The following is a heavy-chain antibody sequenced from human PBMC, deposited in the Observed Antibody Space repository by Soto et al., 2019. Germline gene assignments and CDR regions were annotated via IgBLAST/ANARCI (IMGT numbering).Heavy chain of an antibody. D-gene: IGHD5-18*01. J-gene: IGHJ5*02. CDR1: GFTYDEYT. V-gene: IGHV3-20*04. Sequence: GGSLRLSCAASGFTYDEYTLTWVRQAPGKGLEWVAGINWNGGSKGYADSVKGRFTISRDDSKSIAYLQMNSLKTEDTAVYYCTRELYTYGPTNWFDPWGQGTLVTVSS. CDR2: INWNGGSK. CDR3: TRELYTYGPTNWFDP.